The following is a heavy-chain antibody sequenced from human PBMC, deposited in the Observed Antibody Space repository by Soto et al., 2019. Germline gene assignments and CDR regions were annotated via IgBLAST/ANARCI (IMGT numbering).Heavy chain of an antibody. J-gene: IGHJ5*02. Sequence: GASVKVSCKASGYTFTSYDINWVRQATGQGLEWMGWMNPNSGNTGYVQKFQGRVTMTRNTSISTAYMELSSLRSEDTAVYYCARVRRHLLLWFGELSIEPSPGWFDPWGQGTLVTVSS. CDR3: ARVRRHLLLWFGELSIEPSPGWFDP. D-gene: IGHD3-10*01. V-gene: IGHV1-8*01. CDR2: MNPNSGNT. CDR1: GYTFTSYD.